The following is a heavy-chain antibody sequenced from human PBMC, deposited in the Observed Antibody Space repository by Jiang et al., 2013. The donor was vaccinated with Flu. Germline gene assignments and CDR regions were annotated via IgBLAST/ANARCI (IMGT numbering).Heavy chain of an antibody. Sequence: GAEVKKPGSSVKVSCKASGGTFSSYAISWVRQAPGQGLEWMGRIIPILGIANYAQKFQGRVTITADKSTSTAYMELSSLRSEDTAVYYCARDYSLISSPEYYFDYWARNLVTVSS. CDR1: GGTFSSYA. J-gene: IGHJ4*01. CDR2: IIPILGIA. V-gene: IGHV1-69*04. CDR3: ARDYSLISSPEYYFDY. D-gene: IGHD2-21*01.